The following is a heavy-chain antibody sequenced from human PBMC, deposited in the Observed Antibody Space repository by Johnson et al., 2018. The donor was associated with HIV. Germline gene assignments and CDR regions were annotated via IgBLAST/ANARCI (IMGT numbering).Heavy chain of an antibody. V-gene: IGHV3-30*02. CDR1: GFTFSSYG. CDR3: AKDPGGVDDMHAYDI. CDR2: IRYDGSNK. J-gene: IGHJ3*02. Sequence: QMQLVESGGGVVQPGRSLRLSCAASGFTFSSYGMHWVRQAPGKGLECVAFIRYDGSNKYYADSVKGRFTISRDNSKNTLYQQMNSLRAEETAVYYCAKDPGGVDDMHAYDIWGQGTMVTVSS. D-gene: IGHD3-9*01.